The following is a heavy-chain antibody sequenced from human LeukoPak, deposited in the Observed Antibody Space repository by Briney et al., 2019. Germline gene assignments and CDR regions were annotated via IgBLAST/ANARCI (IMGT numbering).Heavy chain of an antibody. CDR1: GSTFSSYA. V-gene: IGHV3-23*01. CDR2: ISGSGGST. Sequence: PGGSLRLSCAASGSTFSSYAMSWVRQAPGKGLEWVSAISGSGGSTYYADSVKGRFTISRDNSKNTLYLQMNSLRAEDTAVYYCARGATVLLWFGVDYYYGMDVWGQGTTVTVSS. D-gene: IGHD3-10*01. CDR3: ARGATVLLWFGVDYYYGMDV. J-gene: IGHJ6*02.